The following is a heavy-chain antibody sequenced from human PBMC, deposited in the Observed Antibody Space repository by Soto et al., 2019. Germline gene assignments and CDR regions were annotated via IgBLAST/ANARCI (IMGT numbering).Heavy chain of an antibody. CDR3: ARGGHWNVRVKTYMDV. V-gene: IGHV1-69*01. CDR2: IIPIFGTA. Sequence: QVQLVQSGAEVKKPGSSVKVSCKASGGTFSSYAISWVRQAPGQGLEWMGGIIPIFGTANYAQKFQGRVTITADESPSPADMELSSLRSEDTAVYYCARGGHWNVRVKTYMDVWGQGTTVTVSS. J-gene: IGHJ6*02. CDR1: GGTFSSYA. D-gene: IGHD1-1*01.